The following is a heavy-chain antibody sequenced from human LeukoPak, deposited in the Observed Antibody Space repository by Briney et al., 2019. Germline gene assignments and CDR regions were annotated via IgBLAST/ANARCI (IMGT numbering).Heavy chain of an antibody. J-gene: IGHJ5*02. Sequence: PSETLSLTCTVSGGSISSYYWSWIRQPPGKGLEWIGYIYYSGSTNYNPSLKSRVTISVDTSKNHSSLRLSSVTAADTAVYYCARDFWSDHSWFDPWGQGTLVTVSS. CDR3: ARDFWSDHSWFDP. V-gene: IGHV4-59*12. CDR1: GGSISSYY. D-gene: IGHD3-3*01. CDR2: IYYSGST.